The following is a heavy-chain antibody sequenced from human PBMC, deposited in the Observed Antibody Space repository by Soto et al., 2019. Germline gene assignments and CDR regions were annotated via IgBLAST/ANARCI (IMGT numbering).Heavy chain of an antibody. CDR3: AKSPRGEMATD. D-gene: IGHD5-12*01. V-gene: IGHV1-18*01. CDR2: INTYNGMT. CDR1: GYTFINYH. Sequence: QVQLVQSGGEVKKPGASVTVSCKASGYTFINYHITWVRQSPGQGLEWMAWINTYNGMTDYAQRFQGRVTMTRATSTSTAYMELRNLGSDDTAVYFCAKSPRGEMATDWGQGPLVTVSS. J-gene: IGHJ4*02.